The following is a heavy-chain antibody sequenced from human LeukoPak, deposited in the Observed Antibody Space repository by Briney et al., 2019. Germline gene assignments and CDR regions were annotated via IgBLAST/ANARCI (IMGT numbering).Heavy chain of an antibody. Sequence: SETLSLTCTVSGGSISSGSYYWSWIRQPAGKGLEWIGRIHTSGSTNHNPSLTSRVTMSVDTSKNQFSLKLTSVTAADTAVYYCARETAELGRSFDYWGQGAQVTVSS. D-gene: IGHD6-6*01. CDR2: IHTSGST. V-gene: IGHV4-61*02. CDR3: ARETAELGRSFDY. CDR1: GGSISSGSYY. J-gene: IGHJ4*02.